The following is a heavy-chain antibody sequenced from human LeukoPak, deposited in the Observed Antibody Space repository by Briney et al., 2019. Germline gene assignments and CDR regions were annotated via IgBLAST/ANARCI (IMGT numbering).Heavy chain of an antibody. CDR1: GGSISSGGYY. CDR3: ARDRPGGSSLDY. Sequence: SQTLSLTCTVSGGSISSGGYYWSWIRQPPGKGLEWIGYIYHSGSTYYNPSLKSRVTISVDRSKNQFSLKLSSVTAADTAVYYCARDRPGGSSLDYWGQGTLVTVSS. J-gene: IGHJ4*02. CDR2: IYHSGST. V-gene: IGHV4-30-2*01. D-gene: IGHD6-13*01.